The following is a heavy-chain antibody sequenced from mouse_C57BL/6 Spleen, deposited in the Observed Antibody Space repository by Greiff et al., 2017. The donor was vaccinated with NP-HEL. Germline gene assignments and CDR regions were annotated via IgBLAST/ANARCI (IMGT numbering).Heavy chain of an antibody. CDR2: IYPGDGDT. Sequence: VKLLESGPELVKPGASVKISCKASGYAFSSSWMNWVKQRPGKGLEWIGRIYPGDGDTNYNGKFKGKATLTADKSSSTAYMQLSSLTSEDSAVYFCARGPDYYEYDGGFAYWGQGTRVTVSA. CDR3: ARGPDYYEYDGGFAY. CDR1: GYAFSSSW. V-gene: IGHV1-82*01. J-gene: IGHJ3*01. D-gene: IGHD2-4*01.